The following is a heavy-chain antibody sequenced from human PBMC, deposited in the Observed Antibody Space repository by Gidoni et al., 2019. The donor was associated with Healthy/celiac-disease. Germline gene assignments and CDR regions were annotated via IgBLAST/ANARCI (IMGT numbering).Heavy chain of an antibody. J-gene: IGHJ3*02. CDR1: GFTFSYYY. CDR3: ARGPFAAAGDAFDI. V-gene: IGHV3-11*05. CDR2: ISSSSSYT. Sequence: QVQLVESGGGLVKPGGSLRLSCAASGFTFSYYYMSWIRQAPGKGLEWVSYISSSSSYTNYADSVKGRFTISRDNAKNSLYLQMNSLRAEDTAVYYCARGPFAAAGDAFDIWGQGTMVTVSS. D-gene: IGHD6-13*01.